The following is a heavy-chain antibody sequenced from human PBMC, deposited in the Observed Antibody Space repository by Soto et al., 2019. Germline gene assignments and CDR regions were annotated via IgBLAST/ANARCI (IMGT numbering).Heavy chain of an antibody. CDR2: INPNSGDT. D-gene: IGHD6-13*01. J-gene: IGHJ6*02. Sequence: GASVKVSCKASGYTFTGYYMHWVRQAPGQGLEWMGWINPNSGDTNYAQKFQGWVTMTRDTSNSTAYMELRRLRSDDTAVYYCARDTGIAAALDWTTYYYGMDVWGQGTTVTVSS. CDR1: GYTFTGYY. V-gene: IGHV1-2*04. CDR3: ARDTGIAAALDWTTYYYGMDV.